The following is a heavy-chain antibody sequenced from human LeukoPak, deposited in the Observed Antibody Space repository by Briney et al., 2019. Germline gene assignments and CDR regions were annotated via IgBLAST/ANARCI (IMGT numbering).Heavy chain of an antibody. CDR1: SGSIRSYY. D-gene: IGHD6-13*01. J-gene: IGHJ4*02. CDR2: IYSTGST. Sequence: NPSETVSLTCSVSSGSIRSYYWNWIRQPAGQGLEWIGRIYSTGSTNYNPSLKSRVTMSIDTSKKQFSLKVNSVTAADTAVYYCARDKGGSSSLDYWGQGTLVTVSS. CDR3: ARDKGGSSSLDY. V-gene: IGHV4-4*07.